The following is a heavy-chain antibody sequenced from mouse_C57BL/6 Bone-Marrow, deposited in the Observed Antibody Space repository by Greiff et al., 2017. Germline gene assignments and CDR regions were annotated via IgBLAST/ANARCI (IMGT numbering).Heavy chain of an antibody. J-gene: IGHJ3*01. D-gene: IGHD2-3*01. CDR2: IYPGSGST. CDR1: GYTFTSYW. Sequence: QVQLQQPGAELVKPGASVKMSCKASGYTFTSYWITWVKQRPGQGLEWIGDIYPGSGSTNYNEKFKSKATLTVDTSSSTAYMQLSSLTSEDSAVYYCARFNPRWLLRWFAYWGQGTLVTVSA. CDR3: ARFNPRWLLRWFAY. V-gene: IGHV1-55*01.